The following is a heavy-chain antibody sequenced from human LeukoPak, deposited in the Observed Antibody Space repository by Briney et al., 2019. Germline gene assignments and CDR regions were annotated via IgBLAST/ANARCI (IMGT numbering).Heavy chain of an antibody. CDR1: AFTFEDYG. V-gene: IGHV3-20*04. Sequence: PGGSLRLSCAGSAFTFEDYGMSWVRQAPGKGLEWVSGINWNGGSTGYADSVKGRFTISRDNAKNTLYLQMNSLRAEDTALYYCARATTVTTKIRFQYYYYYYMDVWGKGTTVTVSS. J-gene: IGHJ6*03. D-gene: IGHD4-17*01. CDR3: ARATTVTTKIRFQYYYYYYMDV. CDR2: INWNGGST.